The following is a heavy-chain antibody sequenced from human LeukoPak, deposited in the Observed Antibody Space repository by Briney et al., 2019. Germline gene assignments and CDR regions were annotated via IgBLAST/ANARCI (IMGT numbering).Heavy chain of an antibody. CDR2: IYYSEGT. J-gene: IGHJ4*02. CDR1: GGSISSYY. CDR3: ARSPSSSWSGPYYYYYYFDL. D-gene: IGHD6-13*01. Sequence: SETLSLTCTVSGGSISSYYWGWIRQPPGKGLEWIGSIYYSEGTYYNPSLKSRVTISIDTSKNQFSLKVNSVTAADTAVYYCARSPSSSWSGPYYYYYYFDLWGQGTLVTVSS. V-gene: IGHV4-39*07.